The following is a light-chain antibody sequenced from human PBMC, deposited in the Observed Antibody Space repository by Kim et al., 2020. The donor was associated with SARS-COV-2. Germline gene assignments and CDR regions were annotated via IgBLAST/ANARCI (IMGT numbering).Light chain of an antibody. Sequence: SLSPGERATLSCRASQSVSSYLAWYQQKPGQAPRLLIYDASNRATGIPARFSGSGSGTDFTLTISSLEPEDFAVDYCQQRSNWPSFGPGTKVDIK. CDR1: QSVSSY. CDR2: DAS. V-gene: IGKV3-11*01. CDR3: QQRSNWPS. J-gene: IGKJ3*01.